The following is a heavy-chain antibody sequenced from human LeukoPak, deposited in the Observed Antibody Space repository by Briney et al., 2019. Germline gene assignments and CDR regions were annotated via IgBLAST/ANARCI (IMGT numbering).Heavy chain of an antibody. V-gene: IGHV3-7*01. CDR2: INPDGNKK. CDR3: ARDLAYSRLDY. J-gene: IGHJ4*02. D-gene: IGHD5-18*01. CDR1: GLTFSSSW. Sequence: GGSLRLSCTVSGLTFSSSWMDWVRQAPGEGLEWVASINPDGNKKYSADSVKGRFTISRDNAENSLYLQMNSLRVEDTAFYYCARDLAYSRLDYWGQGVLVTVSS.